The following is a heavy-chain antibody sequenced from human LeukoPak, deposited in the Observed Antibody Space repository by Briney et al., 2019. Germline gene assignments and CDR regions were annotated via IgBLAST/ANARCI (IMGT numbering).Heavy chain of an antibody. CDR3: AGLGTGYGSGSYPFDY. J-gene: IGHJ4*02. Sequence: SETLSLTCAVSGGSISSGGYSWSWIRQPPGKGLEWIGYIYHSGSTYYNPSLKSRVTISVDRSKNQFSLKLSSATAADTAVYYCAGLGTGYGSGSYPFDYWGQGTLVTVSS. CDR2: IYHSGST. CDR1: GGSISSGGYS. D-gene: IGHD3-10*01. V-gene: IGHV4-30-2*01.